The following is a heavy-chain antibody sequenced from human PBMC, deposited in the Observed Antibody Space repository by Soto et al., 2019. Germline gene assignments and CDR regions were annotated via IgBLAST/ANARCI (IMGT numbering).Heavy chain of an antibody. CDR2: SNPGCVST. CDR1: GYTFTTYY. J-gene: IGHJ2*01. CDR3: ARGGNGDNVGYWYFDL. Sequence: QVQLVQSGAEVKKPGASVEVSCKASGYTFTTYYIHWGRHAPGQGLEWMGVSNPGCVSTKYAQNFQDRVNMTSDTSTRTVYMDLSSLRSEDTAVYFCARGGNGDNVGYWYFDLWGRGTQVTVSP. D-gene: IGHD4-17*01. V-gene: IGHV1-46*01.